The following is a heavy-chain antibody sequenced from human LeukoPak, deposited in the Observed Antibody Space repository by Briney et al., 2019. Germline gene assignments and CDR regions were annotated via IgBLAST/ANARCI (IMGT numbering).Heavy chain of an antibody. Sequence: PSETLSLTCAVSGYPIRGGFYWGWIRQPPGKGLEWVGSIYHSGSTFYNPSLKSRVTISVDTSKNQFSLRLRSVTAADTAVYYCAREGMTTVTTAMHWYFDLWGRGTLVTVSS. CDR1: GYPIRGGFY. CDR3: AREGMTTVTTAMHWYFDL. CDR2: IYHSGST. D-gene: IGHD4-17*01. J-gene: IGHJ2*01. V-gene: IGHV4-38-2*02.